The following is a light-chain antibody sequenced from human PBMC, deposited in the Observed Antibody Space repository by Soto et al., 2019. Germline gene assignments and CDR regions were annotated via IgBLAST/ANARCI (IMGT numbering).Light chain of an antibody. Sequence: AILMTQSPSSLSASTGDRVTITCRASQGISSYLAWYQQKPGKAPKLLIYAASTLQSGVPSRFSGSGSGTDFTLTISSLQPEDFATYYCQQSYSTQTFGQGTKVDIK. V-gene: IGKV1-8*01. J-gene: IGKJ1*01. CDR1: QGISSY. CDR3: QQSYSTQT. CDR2: AAS.